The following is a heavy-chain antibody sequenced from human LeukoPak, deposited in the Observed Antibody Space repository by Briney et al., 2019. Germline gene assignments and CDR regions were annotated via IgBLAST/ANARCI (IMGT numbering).Heavy chain of an antibody. CDR1: GYTFTSYY. D-gene: IGHD6-13*01. V-gene: IGHV1-46*01. J-gene: IGHJ3*02. Sequence: GASVKVSCKASGYTFTSYYMHWVRQAPGQGLEWMGIINPSGGSTSYAQKFQGRVTMTRDTSISTAYMELSRLRSDDTAVYYCAREQQLNDAFDIWGQGTMVTVSS. CDR3: AREQQLNDAFDI. CDR2: INPSGGST.